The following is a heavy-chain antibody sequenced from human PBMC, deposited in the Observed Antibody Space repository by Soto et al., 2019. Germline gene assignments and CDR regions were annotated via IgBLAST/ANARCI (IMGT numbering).Heavy chain of an antibody. CDR2: IWYDGSNK. CDR3: ARTEGVLSGWGDV. Sequence: QVQLVESGGGVVQPGRSLRLSCAASGFTFSSYGMHWVRQAPGKGLEWVAVIWYDGSNKYYADSVKGRFTISRDNSKNTLYLQMNSLRAEDTAVYYCARTEGVLSGWGDVWGKGTTVTVSS. V-gene: IGHV3-33*01. D-gene: IGHD6-19*01. J-gene: IGHJ6*04. CDR1: GFTFSSYG.